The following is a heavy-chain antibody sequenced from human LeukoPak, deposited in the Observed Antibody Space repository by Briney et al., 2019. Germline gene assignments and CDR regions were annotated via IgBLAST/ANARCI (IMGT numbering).Heavy chain of an antibody. Sequence: ASVKVSCKASGYTFTSYGINWVRQAPGQGLEWMGRISAYNGNTNYAQKIQGRVTMTTDTSTSTAYMELRNLRPDDTAVYYCARVRGDKGLRLDYSYYGMDVWGKGTTDTVSS. CDR1: GYTFTSYG. CDR3: ARVRGDKGLRLDYSYYGMDV. CDR2: ISAYNGNT. J-gene: IGHJ6*04. D-gene: IGHD2-21*01. V-gene: IGHV1-18*04.